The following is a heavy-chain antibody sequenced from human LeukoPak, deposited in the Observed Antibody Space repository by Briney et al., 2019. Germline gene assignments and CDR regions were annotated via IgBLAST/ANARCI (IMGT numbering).Heavy chain of an antibody. Sequence: GGSLRLSCAASGFTFDDYAMHWVRQAPGKGLEWVSGISWNSGSIGYADSVKGRFTISRDNAKNSLYLQMNSLRAEDTALYYCAKDGKTGALDYWGQGTLSPSPQ. D-gene: IGHD7-27*01. CDR1: GFTFDDYA. V-gene: IGHV3-9*01. J-gene: IGHJ4*02. CDR3: AKDGKTGALDY. CDR2: ISWNSGSI.